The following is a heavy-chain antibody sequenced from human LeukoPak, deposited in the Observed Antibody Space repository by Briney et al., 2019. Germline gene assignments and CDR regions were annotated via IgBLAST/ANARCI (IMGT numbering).Heavy chain of an antibody. D-gene: IGHD1-1*01. Sequence: GGSLRLSCAASGFTFSSYAMHWVRQAPAKGLEWVAVISYDGSNKYYADSVKGRFTISRDNSKNTLYLQMNSLRTEDTAVYYCAKDRTGTMVYWGQGTLVTGSS. CDR3: AKDRTGTMVY. CDR2: ISYDGSNK. J-gene: IGHJ4*02. V-gene: IGHV3-30-3*01. CDR1: GFTFSSYA.